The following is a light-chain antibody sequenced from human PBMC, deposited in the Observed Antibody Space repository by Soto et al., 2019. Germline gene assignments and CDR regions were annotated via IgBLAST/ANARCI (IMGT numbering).Light chain of an antibody. J-gene: IGKJ5*01. V-gene: IGKV3-15*01. CDR3: QQYNNWPPIT. CDR2: GAS. CDR1: QSVSSN. Sequence: EIVLTQSPATLSLSPGESATLSCRASQSVSSNLAWYQQKPGQAPRLLIHGASTRATGIPARFSGSGSGTEFSLTISSLQSEDFAVYYCQQYNNWPPITFGQGTRLEIK.